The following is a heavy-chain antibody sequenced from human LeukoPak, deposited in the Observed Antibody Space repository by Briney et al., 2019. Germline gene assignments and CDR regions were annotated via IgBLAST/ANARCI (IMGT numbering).Heavy chain of an antibody. D-gene: IGHD3-22*01. CDR2: IYYNGHT. J-gene: IGHJ6*02. CDR3: ARDLTGYYDSSGYYTTERTYGMDV. CDR1: GGSISSDDYY. Sequence: SQTLSLICTVSGGSISSDDYYWSWVRQPPGKGLEWIGYIYYNGHTYYNPSLKSRVTISVDTSKNQFSLKLSSVTAADTAVYYCARDLTGYYDSSGYYTTERTYGMDVWGQGTTVTVSS. V-gene: IGHV4-30-4*01.